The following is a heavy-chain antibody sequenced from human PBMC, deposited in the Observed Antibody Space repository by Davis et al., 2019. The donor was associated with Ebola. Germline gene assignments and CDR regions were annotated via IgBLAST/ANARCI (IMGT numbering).Heavy chain of an antibody. CDR2: INSDGSST. Sequence: PGGSLRLSCAASGFTFSSYWMHWVRQAPGKGLVWVSRINSDGSSTSHADSVKGRFTISRDNAKNTLYLQMNSLRAEDTAVYYCARVLAARPWYFDLWGRGTLVTVSS. CDR3: ARVLAARPWYFDL. V-gene: IGHV3-74*01. CDR1: GFTFSSYW. J-gene: IGHJ2*01. D-gene: IGHD6-6*01.